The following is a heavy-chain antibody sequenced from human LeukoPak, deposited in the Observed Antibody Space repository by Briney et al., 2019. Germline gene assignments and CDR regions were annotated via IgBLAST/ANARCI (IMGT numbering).Heavy chain of an antibody. CDR2: INHSGST. CDR1: GGSFSGYY. CDR3: AGGLSYDSSGSLDY. D-gene: IGHD3-22*01. V-gene: IGHV4-34*01. J-gene: IGHJ4*02. Sequence: SETLSLTCAVYGGSFSGYYWSWIRQPPGKGLEWIGEINHSGSTNYNPFLKSRVTISVDTSKNQFSLKLSSVTAADTAVYYCAGGLSYDSSGSLDYWGQGTLVTVSS.